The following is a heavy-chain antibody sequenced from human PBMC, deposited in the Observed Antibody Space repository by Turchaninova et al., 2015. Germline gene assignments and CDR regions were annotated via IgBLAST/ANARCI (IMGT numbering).Heavy chain of an antibody. CDR2: INHNSGGT. CDR3: ARDQGXGWYXX. CDR1: GYTFTGYY. V-gene: IGHV1-2*02. Sequence: QVQLVQSGAEVKKPGASVKVSCKASGYTFTGYYMHWVRQAPGQGLEWMGWINHNSGGTNYAQKFKGRVTRTSXTSISXXYMXRXRLRSDDXXXYYCARDQGXGWYXXWGQGTLVTXSS. J-gene: IGHJ5*01.